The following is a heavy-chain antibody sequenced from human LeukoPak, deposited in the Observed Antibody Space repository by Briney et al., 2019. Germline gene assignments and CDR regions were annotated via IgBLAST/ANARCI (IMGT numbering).Heavy chain of an antibody. CDR1: GGSISSYY. CDR3: ARHGEGSQAFHYYGMDV. Sequence: TSETLSLTCTVSGGSISSYYWSWIRQPPGKGLEWIGSIYYRGSTYYNPSLKSRVTVSVDTSKNQFSLKLSSVTAADTAVYYCARHGEGSQAFHYYGMDVWGQGTTVTVSS. V-gene: IGHV4-59*05. J-gene: IGHJ6*02. CDR2: IYYRGST. D-gene: IGHD2/OR15-2a*01.